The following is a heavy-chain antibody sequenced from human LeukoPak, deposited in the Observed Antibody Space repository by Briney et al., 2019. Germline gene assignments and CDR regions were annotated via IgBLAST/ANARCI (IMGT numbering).Heavy chain of an antibody. J-gene: IGHJ4*02. Sequence: GGSLRLSCAASGFNFANHAMSWVRQTPGKGLEWVSAISGSGGSTYYADSVKGRFTISRDNSKNTLYLQMNSLRAEDTAVYYCARGRPKRSYGDYGRDFDYWGQGTLVTVSS. V-gene: IGHV3-23*01. D-gene: IGHD4-17*01. CDR3: ARGRPKRSYGDYGRDFDY. CDR2: ISGSGGST. CDR1: GFNFANHA.